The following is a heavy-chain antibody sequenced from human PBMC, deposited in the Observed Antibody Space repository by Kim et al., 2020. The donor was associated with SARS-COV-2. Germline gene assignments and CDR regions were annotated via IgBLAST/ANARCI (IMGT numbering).Heavy chain of an antibody. CDR1: GLTFSRQW. D-gene: IGHD2-15*01. V-gene: IGHV3-7*01. J-gene: IGHJ4*02. CDR2: IKEDGGEK. Sequence: GGSLRLSCVASGLTFSRQWMSWVRQAPGKGLEWGANIKEDGGEKYYVDSVKDRFAVFRDNAKNSLYLQMISLRAEDTAVYYCATADWEYCKSSDCHRRGYYLDSWGRGTLVTVSA. CDR3: ATADWEYCKSSDCHRRGYYLDS.